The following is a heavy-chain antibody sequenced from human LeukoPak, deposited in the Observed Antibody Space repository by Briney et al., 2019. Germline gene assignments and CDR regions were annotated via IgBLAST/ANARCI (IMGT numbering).Heavy chain of an antibody. CDR2: IRYDGSNK. Sequence: GGSLRLSCAASGFTFSSYGMHWVRQAPGKGLEWVAFIRYDGSNKYYADSVKGRFTISRDNSKNTLYLQMNSLRAEDTAVYYCAKSVAGPPYYYYYMDVWGKGTTVTVSS. CDR3: AKSVAGPPYYYYYMDV. CDR1: GFTFSSYG. D-gene: IGHD6-19*01. J-gene: IGHJ6*03. V-gene: IGHV3-30*02.